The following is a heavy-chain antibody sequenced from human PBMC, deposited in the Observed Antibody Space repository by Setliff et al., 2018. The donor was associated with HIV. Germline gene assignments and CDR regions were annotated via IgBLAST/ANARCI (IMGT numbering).Heavy chain of an antibody. CDR1: GFTFSSYT. V-gene: IGHV3-21*01. CDR3: VKDEEYIGVVSATMNMPGYYHYYYMDV. D-gene: IGHD2-2*01. CDR2: ISGGGKSI. J-gene: IGHJ6*03. Sequence: GGSLRLSCAASGFTFSSYTMRWVRQAPGKGLEWVASISGGGKSIYYADSVKGRFTISRDNADRSLYLQMNSLRAEDTAVYYCVKDEEYIGVVSATMNMPGYYHYYYMDVWGKGSTVTVSS.